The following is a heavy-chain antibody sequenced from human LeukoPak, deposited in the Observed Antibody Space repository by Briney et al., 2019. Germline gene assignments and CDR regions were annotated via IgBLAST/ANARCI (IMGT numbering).Heavy chain of an antibody. D-gene: IGHD3-22*01. CDR2: IYTSGST. CDR3: ARDRGSGYYPDAFDI. J-gene: IGHJ3*02. CDR1: GGSISSYY. Sequence: SETLSLTCTVSGGSISSYYWSWIRQPAGKGLEWIGRIYTSGSTNYNPSLKSRVTMSVDTSKNQFSLKLNSVTAADTAVYYCARDRGSGYYPDAFDIWGQGTMVTVSS. V-gene: IGHV4-4*07.